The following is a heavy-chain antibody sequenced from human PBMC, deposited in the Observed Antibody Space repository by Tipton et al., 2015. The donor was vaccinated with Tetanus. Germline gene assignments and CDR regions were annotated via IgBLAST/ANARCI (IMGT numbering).Heavy chain of an antibody. CDR2: IYKTGDT. D-gene: IGHD1-1*01. CDR3: ARANNEFPKKGPFDS. V-gene: IGHV4-59*02. J-gene: IGHJ4*02. Sequence: TLSLTCTVSGGSVSRSFWGWIRQAPGKGLEWIGNIYKTGDTNYNPSLKSRVTMSVNTSKNQFSLRLSSVTAADTALYYCARANNEFPKKGPFDSWGQGRLVIVSS. CDR1: GGSVSRSF.